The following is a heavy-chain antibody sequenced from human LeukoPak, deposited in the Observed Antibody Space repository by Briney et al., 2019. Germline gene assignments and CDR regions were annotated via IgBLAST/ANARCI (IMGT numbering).Heavy chain of an antibody. CDR3: ARKKPGYYDFWSGYSVDFDY. V-gene: IGHV1-8*01. J-gene: IGHJ4*02. Sequence: GASVKVSCKASGYTFTSYDINWVRQATGQGLEWMGWMNPNSGNIGYAQKFQGRVTMTRNTSISTAYMELSSLRSEDTAVYYCARKKPGYYDFWSGYSVDFDYWGQGTLVTVSS. CDR1: GYTFTSYD. D-gene: IGHD3-3*01. CDR2: MNPNSGNI.